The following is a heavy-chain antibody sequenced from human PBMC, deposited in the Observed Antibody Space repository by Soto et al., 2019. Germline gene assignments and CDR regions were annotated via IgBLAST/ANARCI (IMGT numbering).Heavy chain of an antibody. Sequence: QVQLVQSGAEVKKPGASVKVSCKASGYTFTSYYMHWVRQAPGQGLEWMGIINPSGGSTSYAQKFKGRVTMTRYTSTSTVYMELSSLRSEDTTVYYCARGGSYYGSGRPYYYGMDVWGQGTTVTVSS. CDR3: ARGGSYYGSGRPYYYGMDV. J-gene: IGHJ6*02. V-gene: IGHV1-46*01. D-gene: IGHD3-10*01. CDR1: GYTFTSYY. CDR2: INPSGGST.